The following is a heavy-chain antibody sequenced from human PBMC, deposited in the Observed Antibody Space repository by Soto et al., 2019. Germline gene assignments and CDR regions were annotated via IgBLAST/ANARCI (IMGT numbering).Heavy chain of an antibody. CDR2: VYPGVSDT. Sequence: TGESLKISCKGSGYNFATYWIAWVRQMPGKGLEWMGIVYPGVSDTRYSPSFQGQVTISVDKSINTAYLQWSTLKASDTATYFCARQGYDSSGYFYPIDYWGQGTLVTVSS. CDR1: GYNFATYW. CDR3: ARQGYDSSGYFYPIDY. J-gene: IGHJ4*02. V-gene: IGHV5-51*01. D-gene: IGHD3-22*01.